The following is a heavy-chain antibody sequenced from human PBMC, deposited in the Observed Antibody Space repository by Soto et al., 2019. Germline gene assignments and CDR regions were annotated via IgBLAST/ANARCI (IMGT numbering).Heavy chain of an antibody. Sequence: EVELLESGGGLVQPGGSLRLSCAASGFTFTSQTMSWVRQAPGKGLEWVSSISGSGGTTYYADSVKGRFTISKDNSKNTLYLQRNSLRAEDTATYYCARLVRSWGQGTLVTVS. CDR1: GFTFTSQT. CDR3: ARLVRS. D-gene: IGHD2-15*01. CDR2: ISGSGGTT. V-gene: IGHV3-23*01. J-gene: IGHJ1*01.